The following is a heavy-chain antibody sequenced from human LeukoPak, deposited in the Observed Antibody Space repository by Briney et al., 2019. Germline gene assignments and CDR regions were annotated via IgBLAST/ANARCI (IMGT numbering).Heavy chain of an antibody. CDR3: ARWATSFDL. D-gene: IGHD6-6*01. V-gene: IGHV3-7*01. Sequence: GGSLRLSCAASGFTFGNYWMSWVRQAPGKGLEWVANIKQDGSDKYYVDSVTGRFTISRDSAKNSPYLQMNSLRAEDTAVYYCARWATSFDLWGQGTLVTVSS. CDR2: IKQDGSDK. J-gene: IGHJ4*02. CDR1: GFTFGNYW.